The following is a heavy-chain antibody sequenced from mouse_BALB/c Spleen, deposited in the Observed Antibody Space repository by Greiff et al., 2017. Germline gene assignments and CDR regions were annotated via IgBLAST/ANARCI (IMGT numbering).Heavy chain of an antibody. J-gene: IGHJ2*01. Sequence: VQLQQSGPELVKPGASVKVSCKASGYAFTSYNMYWVKQSHGKSLEWIGNIDPYYGGTSYNQKFKGKATLTVDKSSSTAYMQLKSLTSEDSAVYYCARYGNHGGYYFDYWGQGTTLTVSS. CDR3: ARYGNHGGYYFDY. CDR2: IDPYYGGT. D-gene: IGHD2-1*01. V-gene: IGHV1S135*01. CDR1: GYAFTSYN.